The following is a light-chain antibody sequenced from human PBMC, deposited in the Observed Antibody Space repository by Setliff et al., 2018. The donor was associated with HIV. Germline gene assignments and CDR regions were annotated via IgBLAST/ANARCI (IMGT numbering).Light chain of an antibody. Sequence: QSALTQPASVSGSPGQSITISCTGTSNDVGRYDLVSWYLQHPARAPKLIIYQATRRPSGVSNRFSGSKSGNVASPTISGLQAEDEADYYCCSNTGSNTFVFGTGTKVTVL. J-gene: IGLJ1*01. CDR2: QAT. CDR3: CSNTGSNTFV. CDR1: SNDVGRYDL. V-gene: IGLV2-23*01.